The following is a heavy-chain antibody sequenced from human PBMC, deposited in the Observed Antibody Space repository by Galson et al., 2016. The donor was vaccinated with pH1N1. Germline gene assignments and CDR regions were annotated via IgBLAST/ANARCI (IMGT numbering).Heavy chain of an antibody. D-gene: IGHD2-15*01. CDR2: IHNSGST. J-gene: IGHJ6*02. CDR1: GGSVSSSGNC. CDR3: ARGDFVVGEGWYNGFDV. Sequence: TLSLTCAVSGGSVSSSGNCWSWIRQHPGKGLEWIGYIHNSGSTYYNPSLKSRVTISVDTSKNQFSLKLSSVTAADTAVYYCARGDFVVGEGWYNGFDVWGQGTTVTVSS. V-gene: IGHV4-31*11.